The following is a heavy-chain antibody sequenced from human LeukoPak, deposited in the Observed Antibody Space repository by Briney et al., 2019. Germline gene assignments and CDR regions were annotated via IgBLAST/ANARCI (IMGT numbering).Heavy chain of an antibody. J-gene: IGHJ6*04. Sequence: SETLSLTCTVSGGSISSYYWSRIRQPPGKGLEWTGYIYYSGSTNHNPSLKSRVTISVDTSKNQFSLKLSSVTAADTAVYYCARDRTAMVSGFRYYYYGMDVWGKGTTVTVSS. D-gene: IGHD5-18*01. CDR2: IYYSGST. V-gene: IGHV4-59*01. CDR1: GGSISSYY. CDR3: ARDRTAMVSGFRYYYYGMDV.